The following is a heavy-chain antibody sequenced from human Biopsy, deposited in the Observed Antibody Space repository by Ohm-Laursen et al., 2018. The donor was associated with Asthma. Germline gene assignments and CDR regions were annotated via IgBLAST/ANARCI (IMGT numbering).Heavy chain of an antibody. D-gene: IGHD6-19*01. CDR1: GFTVSRDH. Sequence: SLRLSCAASGFTVSRDHMFWVRQAPGKGLEWVSVIYSGGTSHTADSVRGRFTISRDFSKNTLHLQIHSLRVEDTAVYYCARGDSSGWSHYYFDYWGQGTLVTVS. CDR3: ARGDSSGWSHYYFDY. CDR2: IYSGGTS. V-gene: IGHV3-53*01. J-gene: IGHJ4*02.